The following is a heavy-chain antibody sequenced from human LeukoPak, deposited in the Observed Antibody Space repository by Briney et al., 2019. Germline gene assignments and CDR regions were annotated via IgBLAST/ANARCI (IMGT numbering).Heavy chain of an antibody. CDR1: GFTFSRFG. CDR3: ARGGFSYYGLDY. CDR2: ISGRGITT. V-gene: IGHV3-23*01. D-gene: IGHD3-10*01. J-gene: IGHJ4*02. Sequence: GGSLRLSCAASGFTFSRFGMTWVRQAPGKGLEWVAGISGRGITTAYAESVEGRFTISRDNSKNILYVQMNSLRVEDTAVYYCARGGFSYYGLDYWGQGTLVTVSS.